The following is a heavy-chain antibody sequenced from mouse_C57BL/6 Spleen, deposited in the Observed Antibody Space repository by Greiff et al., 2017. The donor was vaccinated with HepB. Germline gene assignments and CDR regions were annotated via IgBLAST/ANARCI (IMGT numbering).Heavy chain of an antibody. D-gene: IGHD1-1*01. J-gene: IGHJ1*03. CDR2: IYPGDGDT. V-gene: IGHV1-82*01. CDR3: APHYYGSSYGYFDV. Sequence: QVQLQQSGPELVKPGASVKISCKASGYAFSSSWMNWVKQRPGKGLEWIGRIYPGDGDTNYNGKFKGKATLTADKSSSTAYMQLSSLTSEDSAVYFCAPHYYGSSYGYFDVWGTGTTVTVSS. CDR1: GYAFSSSW.